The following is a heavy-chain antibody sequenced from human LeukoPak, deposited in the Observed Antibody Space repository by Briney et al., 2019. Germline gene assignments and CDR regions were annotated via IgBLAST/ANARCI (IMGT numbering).Heavy chain of an antibody. CDR3: ARVYSSGWYPIDY. D-gene: IGHD6-13*01. CDR1: GFTFNTFW. CDR2: INPDGSEK. V-gene: IGHV3-7*01. J-gene: IGHJ4*02. Sequence: GGSLRLSCAGSGFTFNTFWMNWVRQAPGKGLEWVANINPDGSEKYLVDSVKGRFSISRDNAKNLLYLQMSGLRAEDTAVYYCARVYSSGWYPIDYWGQGTLVTVSS.